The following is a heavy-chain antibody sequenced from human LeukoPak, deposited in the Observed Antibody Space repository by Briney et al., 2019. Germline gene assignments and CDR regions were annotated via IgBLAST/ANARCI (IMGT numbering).Heavy chain of an antibody. V-gene: IGHV3-53*05. CDR3: AKGRGWEASYYYYYMDV. Sequence: QAGGSLRLSCAASGFTVSSNYMSWVRQAPGKGLEWVSVIYSGGSTYYADSVKGRFTISRDNSKNTLYLQMNSLRAEDTAVYYCAKGRGWEASYYYYYMDVWGKGTTVTISS. CDR1: GFTVSSNY. D-gene: IGHD1-26*01. CDR2: IYSGGST. J-gene: IGHJ6*03.